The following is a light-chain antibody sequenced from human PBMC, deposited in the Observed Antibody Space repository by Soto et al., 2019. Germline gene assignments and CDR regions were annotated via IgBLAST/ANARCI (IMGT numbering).Light chain of an antibody. CDR2: FDD. CDR1: SSNIGNNA. J-gene: IGLJ3*02. Sequence: QSVLTQPPSVSAAPRQRVTISCSGSSSNIGNNAVNWYQQLPGKAPKLLIHFDDRVASGVSDRFSGSKSGTSASLAISELQAEDEADYYCAAWDDSLTVPVFGGGTKLTVL. V-gene: IGLV1-36*01. CDR3: AAWDDSLTVPV.